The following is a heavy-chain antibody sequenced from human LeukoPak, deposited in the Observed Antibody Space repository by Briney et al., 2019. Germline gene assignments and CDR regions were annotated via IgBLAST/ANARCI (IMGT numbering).Heavy chain of an antibody. CDR2: IYYSGST. J-gene: IGHJ4*02. D-gene: IGHD6-13*01. V-gene: IGHV4-31*03. Sequence: PSQTLSLTCTVSGGSISSGGYYWSWIRQHPEKGLEWIGYIYYSGSTYYNPSLKSRLTISVDTSKNQFSLKLSSVTAADTAVYYCARAPQQLDWSNFDYWGQGTLVTVSS. CDR1: GGSISSGGYY. CDR3: ARAPQQLDWSNFDY.